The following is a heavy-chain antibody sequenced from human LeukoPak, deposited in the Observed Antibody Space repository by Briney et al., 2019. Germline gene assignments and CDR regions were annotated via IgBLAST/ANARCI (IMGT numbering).Heavy chain of an antibody. CDR1: GYTFTSYG. CDR2: ISAYNGNT. D-gene: IGHD3-22*01. V-gene: IGHV1-18*01. CDR3: ARDVLGGSSGPLNY. J-gene: IGHJ4*02. Sequence: GASVKVSCKASGYTFTSYGISWVRQAPGQGLEWMGWISAYNGNTNYAQKLQGRVTMTTDTSTSTAYMELRSLRSDDTAVYYCARDVLGGSSGPLNYWGQGTLVTVSS.